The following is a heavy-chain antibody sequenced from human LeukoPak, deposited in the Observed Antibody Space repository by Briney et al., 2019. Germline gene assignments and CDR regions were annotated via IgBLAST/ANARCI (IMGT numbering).Heavy chain of an antibody. CDR3: AILAAADRRLYYYYYIDV. Sequence: SVKVSCKASRGTFSSYAISWVRQAPGQGLEWVGGIIPIFGTANYAQKFQGRVTITADESTSTAYMELSSLRSEDTAAYYCAILAAADRRLYYYYYIDVWGKGTTVTLSS. CDR2: IIPIFGTA. J-gene: IGHJ6*03. D-gene: IGHD6-13*01. V-gene: IGHV1-69*13. CDR1: RGTFSSYA.